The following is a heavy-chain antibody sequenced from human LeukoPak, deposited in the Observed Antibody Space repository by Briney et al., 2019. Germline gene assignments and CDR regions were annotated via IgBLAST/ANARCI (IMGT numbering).Heavy chain of an antibody. CDR2: INPDSGVT. J-gene: IGHJ4*02. V-gene: IGHV1-2*02. CDR1: GYTFTDYY. D-gene: IGHD3-10*01. Sequence: GASVTVSCKASGYTFTDYYIHWVRQAPGQGLEWMGWINPDSGVTNFPQKFQGRVTMTRDTSISTAYMELSRLSSDDTAVYYCARDLVRGVIDFDCWGQGTLVTVSS. CDR3: ARDLVRGVIDFDC.